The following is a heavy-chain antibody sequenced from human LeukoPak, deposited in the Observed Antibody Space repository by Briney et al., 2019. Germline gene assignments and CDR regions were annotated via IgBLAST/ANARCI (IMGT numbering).Heavy chain of an antibody. V-gene: IGHV1-2*02. CDR3: ARLPTTIFFDY. J-gene: IGHJ4*02. CDR2: INPNSGGT. CDR1: GYTFTSYG. D-gene: IGHD2-2*01. Sequence: ASVKVSCKASGYTFTSYGISWVRQAPGQGLEWMGWINPNSGGTNYAQKFQGRVTMTRDTSISTAYMELSRLRSDDTAVYYCARLPTTIFFDYWGQGTLVTVSS.